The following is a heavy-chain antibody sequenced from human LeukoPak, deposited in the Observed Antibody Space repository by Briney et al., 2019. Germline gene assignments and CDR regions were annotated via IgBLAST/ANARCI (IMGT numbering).Heavy chain of an antibody. J-gene: IGHJ4*02. CDR2: ISGSGGST. D-gene: IGHD1-26*01. Sequence: GGSLRLSCAASGFTFSSYAMSWVRQAQGKGLEWVSAISGSGGSTYYADSVKGRITISRDNSKNTLYLQMNSLRAEDTAVYYCAMGPRGTYFDYWGQGTLVTVSS. V-gene: IGHV3-23*01. CDR1: GFTFSSYA. CDR3: AMGPRGTYFDY.